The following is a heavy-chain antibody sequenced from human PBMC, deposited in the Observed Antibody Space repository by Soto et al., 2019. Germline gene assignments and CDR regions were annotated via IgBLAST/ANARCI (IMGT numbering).Heavy chain of an antibody. CDR1: GDSVSSNTAA. J-gene: IGHJ4*02. Sequence: SQTLSLTCAISGDSVSSNTAAWNWIRSSPSRGLEWLGRTYYRSNWRHDYAVSVKSRITVNPDTSKNHFSPQLNSVTPDDTAVYYCARGVAGSGFDLWGQGTLVTASS. CDR3: ARGVAGSGFDL. CDR2: TYYRSNWRH. V-gene: IGHV6-1*01. D-gene: IGHD6-19*01.